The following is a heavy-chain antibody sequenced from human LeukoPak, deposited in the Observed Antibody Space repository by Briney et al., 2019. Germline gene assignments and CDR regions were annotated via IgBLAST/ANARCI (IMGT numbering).Heavy chain of an antibody. D-gene: IGHD5-24*01. CDR1: VFTFDDYT. J-gene: IGHJ4*02. V-gene: IGHV3-43*01. CDR3: DKDIGQDGRGHHYLDY. CDR2: ISWDGRDT. Sequence: GGSLRLSCAAFVFTFDDYTMYWVRQAPGKGLEWVSLISWDGRDTKYADSVKGRFTTSRDNNKNSLYLQMSSLRLEDSALYYCDKDIGQDGRGHHYLDYWGQGTLVTVSS.